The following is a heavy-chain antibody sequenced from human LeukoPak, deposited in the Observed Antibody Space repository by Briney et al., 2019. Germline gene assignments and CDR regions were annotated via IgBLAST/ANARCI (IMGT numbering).Heavy chain of an antibody. CDR1: GFTFNSYT. V-gene: IGHV3-21*01. Sequence: GGSLRLSCLASGFTFNSYTMNWVRQAPGKGLEWVSTIGSGSNIWIADSLKGRFTISRDNPKNSLYLQMNSLRAEDTAVYYCVRDVSRRMGMDVWGQGTTVTVSS. CDR2: IGSGSNI. D-gene: IGHD2-15*01. J-gene: IGHJ6*02. CDR3: VRDVSRRMGMDV.